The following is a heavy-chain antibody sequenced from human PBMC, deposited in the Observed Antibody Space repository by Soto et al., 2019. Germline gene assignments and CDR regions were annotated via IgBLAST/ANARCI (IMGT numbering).Heavy chain of an antibody. CDR2: IYYSGST. CDR1: GGSISSGGYY. V-gene: IGHV4-31*03. CDR3: AGAPPPSSGYGMDV. Sequence: PSETLSLTCTVSGGSISSGGYYWSWIRQHPGKGLEWIGYIYYSGSTYYNPSLKSRVTISVDTSKNQFSLKLSSVTAADTAVYYCAGAPPPSSGYGMDVWGQGTTVTVSS. J-gene: IGHJ6*02. D-gene: IGHD3-22*01.